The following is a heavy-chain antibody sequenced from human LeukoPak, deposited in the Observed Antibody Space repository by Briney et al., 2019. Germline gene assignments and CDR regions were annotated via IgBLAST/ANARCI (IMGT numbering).Heavy chain of an antibody. CDR3: ALYYYDSSGYPYFDY. CDR2: IRYDGSDK. V-gene: IGHV3-30*02. CDR1: GFTFSSYG. D-gene: IGHD3-22*01. J-gene: IGHJ4*02. Sequence: GGSLRLSCAASGFTFSSYGMHWVRQAPGKGLEWVAFIRYDGSDKYYADSVKGRFTISRDNSKNTLYLQMSSLRAEDTAVYYCALYYYDSSGYPYFDYWGQGTLVTVSS.